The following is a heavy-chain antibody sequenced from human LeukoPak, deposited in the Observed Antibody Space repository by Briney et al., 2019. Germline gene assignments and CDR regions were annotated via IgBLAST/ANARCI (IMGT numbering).Heavy chain of an antibody. CDR1: GGSISSYY. V-gene: IGHV4-59*08. CDR2: IYYSGST. CDR3: ARSTVVTPGKLGY. Sequence: SETLSLTCTVSGGSISSYYWSWIRQPPGKGLEWIGYIYYSGSTNYNPSLKSRVTISVDTSKNQFSLKLSSVTAADTAVYYCARSTVVTPGKLGYWGQGTLVTVSS. J-gene: IGHJ4*02. D-gene: IGHD4-23*01.